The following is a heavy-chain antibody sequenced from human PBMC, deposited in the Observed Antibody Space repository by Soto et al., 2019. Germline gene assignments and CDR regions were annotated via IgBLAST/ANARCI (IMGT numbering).Heavy chain of an antibody. J-gene: IGHJ6*02. CDR2: IVVGSGNT. V-gene: IGHV1-58*01. Sequence: SVKVSCKASGFTFTSSAVQWVRQARGQRLEWIGWIVVGSGNTNYAQKFQERVTITRDMSTSTAYMELSSLRSEDTAVYYCAASVDYYYYYGMEVWGQGTTVTVS. CDR1: GFTFTSSA. CDR3: AASVDYYYYYGMEV.